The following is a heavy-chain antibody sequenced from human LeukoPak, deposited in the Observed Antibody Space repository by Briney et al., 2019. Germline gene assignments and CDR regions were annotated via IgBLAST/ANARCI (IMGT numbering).Heavy chain of an antibody. Sequence: GGSLRLSCAASGFTFSTYSMNWVRQAPGKGLEWVSSISSGSIYTYYADSVKGRFTIPRDNAKNSLYLQMNSLRAEDTAVYYCARVGYYDSSGYYYYFDYWGQGILVTVSS. V-gene: IGHV3-21*01. D-gene: IGHD3-22*01. J-gene: IGHJ4*02. CDR2: ISSGSIYT. CDR3: ARVGYYDSSGYYYYFDY. CDR1: GFTFSTYS.